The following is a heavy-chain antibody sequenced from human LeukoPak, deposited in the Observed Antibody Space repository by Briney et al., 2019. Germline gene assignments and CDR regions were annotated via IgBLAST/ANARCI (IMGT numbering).Heavy chain of an antibody. Sequence: SETLSLTCAVSGGSISSSYWSWIRQPPGKGLEWIGYIYYSGSTNYNPSLKSRVTISVDTSKNQFSLKLSSVTAADTAVYYCARTPPYYYGSGSTYFDIWGQGTMVTVSS. CDR2: IYYSGST. V-gene: IGHV4-59*01. D-gene: IGHD3-10*01. CDR3: ARTPPYYYGSGSTYFDI. CDR1: GGSISSSY. J-gene: IGHJ3*02.